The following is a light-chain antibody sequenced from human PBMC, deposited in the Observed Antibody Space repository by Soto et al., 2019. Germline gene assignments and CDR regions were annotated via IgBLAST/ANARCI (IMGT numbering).Light chain of an antibody. CDR2: DNN. Sequence: QSVLTQPPSVSAAPRQKVTISCSGSTSNIGNNYVSWFQQLPGTAPKLLIYDNNRRPSGTPDRFSGSKSGTSATLGITGLQTGDEADYYCVTWDGSLSAFVFGTGTKATVL. CDR3: VTWDGSLSAFV. V-gene: IGLV1-51*01. J-gene: IGLJ1*01. CDR1: TSNIGNNY.